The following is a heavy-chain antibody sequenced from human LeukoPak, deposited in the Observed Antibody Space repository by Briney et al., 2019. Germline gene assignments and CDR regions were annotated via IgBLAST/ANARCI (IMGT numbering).Heavy chain of an antibody. CDR2: IIPIFGTA. J-gene: IGHJ4*02. D-gene: IGHD3-22*01. Sequence: SVKVSCKASGYTFTSYAMHWVRQAPGQGLEWMGGIIPIFGTANYAQKFQGRVTITADESTSTAYMELSSLRSEDTAVYYCARYKYAYYYDSSGYYSETFDYWGQGTLVTVSS. CDR1: GYTFTSYA. CDR3: ARYKYAYYYDSSGYYSETFDY. V-gene: IGHV1-69*13.